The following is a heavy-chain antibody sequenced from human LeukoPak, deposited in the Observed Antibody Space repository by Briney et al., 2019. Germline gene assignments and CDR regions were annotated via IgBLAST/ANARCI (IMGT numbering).Heavy chain of an antibody. J-gene: IGHJ6*02. CDR2: INHSGST. Sequence: SETLSLTCAVYGGSFSGYYWSWIRQPPGKGLEWIGEINHSGSTNYNPSLKSRVTISVDTSKNQFSLKLSSVTAADTAVYYCARHGHSSGWYSYYGMDVWGQGTTVTVSS. CDR1: GGSFSGYY. V-gene: IGHV4-34*01. D-gene: IGHD6-19*01. CDR3: ARHGHSSGWYSYYGMDV.